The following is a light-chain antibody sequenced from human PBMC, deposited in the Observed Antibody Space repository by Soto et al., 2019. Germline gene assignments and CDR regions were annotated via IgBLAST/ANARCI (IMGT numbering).Light chain of an antibody. CDR1: QGISNY. CDR2: AAS. J-gene: IGKJ1*01. CDR3: QKYNSAPMT. V-gene: IGKV1-27*01. Sequence: DIQMTQSPSSLSASVGDRVTITCLASQGISNYLAWYQQKPGKVPKLLIYAASTLQSGVPSRFSGSGSGTDFTLTISSLQPEDVATYYCQKYNSAPMTFGQGTKVDIK.